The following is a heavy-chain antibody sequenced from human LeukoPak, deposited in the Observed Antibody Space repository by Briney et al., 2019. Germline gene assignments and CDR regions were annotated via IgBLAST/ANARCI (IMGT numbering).Heavy chain of an antibody. CDR2: INHSGST. CDR3: ARGLEKYDYIWGSYRPVYYFDY. V-gene: IGHV4-34*01. Sequence: SETLSLTCVVYGGSFSAYYWSWIRQSPGTGREWIGEINHSGSTNYNPSLKSPVTISVDTSKNQFSLKLSSVTAADTAVYYCARGLEKYDYIWGSYRPVYYFDYWGQGTLVTVSS. J-gene: IGHJ4*02. CDR1: GGSFSAYY. D-gene: IGHD3-16*02.